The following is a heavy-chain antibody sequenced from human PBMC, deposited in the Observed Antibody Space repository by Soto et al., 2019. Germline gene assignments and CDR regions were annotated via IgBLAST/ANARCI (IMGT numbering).Heavy chain of an antibody. Sequence: QVQLVQSGAEVKKPGSSVKVSCKASGGTFSSYAISWVRQAPGQGLEWMGGIIPIFGTATYAHKFQGRVTVTADASTSTAYMELSSLRSEDTAVYYYARDSITIFGVLLDAFDIWGQGTMVTVSS. CDR3: ARDSITIFGVLLDAFDI. CDR2: IIPIFGTA. V-gene: IGHV1-69*01. J-gene: IGHJ3*02. CDR1: GGTFSSYA. D-gene: IGHD3-3*01.